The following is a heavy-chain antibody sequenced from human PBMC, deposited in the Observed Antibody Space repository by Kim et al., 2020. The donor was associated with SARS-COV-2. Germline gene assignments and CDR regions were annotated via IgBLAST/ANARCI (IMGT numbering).Heavy chain of an antibody. D-gene: IGHD6-19*01. CDR1: GSTFSSYG. V-gene: IGHV3-33*01. Sequence: GGSLRLSCAASGSTFSSYGMQWVRQAPGKGLEWVALIWFDGSNKYYADSVKGRFTISRDNSKNTLYLQMNSLRAEDTAVYYCARRQWLPDYWGQGTLVTVPS. CDR2: IWFDGSNK. CDR3: ARRQWLPDY. J-gene: IGHJ4*02.